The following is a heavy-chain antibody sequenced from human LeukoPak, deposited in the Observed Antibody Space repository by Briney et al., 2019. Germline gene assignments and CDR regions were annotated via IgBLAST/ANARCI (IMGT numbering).Heavy chain of an antibody. J-gene: IGHJ2*01. D-gene: IGHD5-12*01. CDR1: GFTFSSYS. V-gene: IGHV3-48*04. Sequence: GGSLRLSCAASGFTFSSYSMNWVRQAPGKGLEWVSYISSSSSTIYYADSVKGRFTISRENAQNSLYLQINSLRAEATAVYYCARSKVGYSSWYFDLWGRGTLSLSPQ. CDR3: ARSKVGYSSWYFDL. CDR2: ISSSSSTI.